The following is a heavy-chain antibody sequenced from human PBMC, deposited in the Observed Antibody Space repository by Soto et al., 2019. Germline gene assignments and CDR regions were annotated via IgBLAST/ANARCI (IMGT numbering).Heavy chain of an antibody. D-gene: IGHD3-16*01. CDR3: ARDHGGGGLTLEY. CDR2: ISNSGRIT. V-gene: IGHV3-11*01. Sequence: GGSLRLSCTASGFIFSDYYMSCIRQAPGKGLEWVSDISNSGRITHHADSVEGRFTISRDNAKDSLHLQMNSLRPEDSAIYYCARDHGGGGLTLEYWGQGTLVTVSS. CDR1: GFIFSDYY. J-gene: IGHJ4*02.